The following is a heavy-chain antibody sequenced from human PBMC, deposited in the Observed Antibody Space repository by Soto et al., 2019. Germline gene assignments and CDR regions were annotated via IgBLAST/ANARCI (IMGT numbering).Heavy chain of an antibody. J-gene: IGHJ4*01. D-gene: IGHD3-10*01. Sequence: GGSLTLSCAASGFTFVSYWMSWVRQAPGKGVEWLATIKMDAGEKKYVDSVKGRFTMSRENAKTSLYLQMDSLRAADTAVYSFAKDSVYGSGASVNQYLDYWGHGTLFTVST. CDR1: GFTFVSYW. V-gene: IGHV3-7*01. CDR2: IKMDAGEK. CDR3: AKDSVYGSGASVNQYLDY.